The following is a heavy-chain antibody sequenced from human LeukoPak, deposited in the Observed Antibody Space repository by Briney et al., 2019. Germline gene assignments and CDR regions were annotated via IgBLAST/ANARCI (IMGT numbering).Heavy chain of an antibody. J-gene: IGHJ4*02. Sequence: PSQTLSLTCTVSGGSISSGGYYWSWIRQHPRKGLEWIGYISYSGSTYYNPSLKSRVTISVDTSKNQFSLKLSSVTAADTAVYYCARGDTQPYAKYSSSLAKPYFDYWGQGTLVTVSS. CDR1: GGSISSGGYY. CDR2: ISYSGST. V-gene: IGHV4-31*03. CDR3: ARGDTQPYAKYSSSLAKPYFDY. D-gene: IGHD6-6*01.